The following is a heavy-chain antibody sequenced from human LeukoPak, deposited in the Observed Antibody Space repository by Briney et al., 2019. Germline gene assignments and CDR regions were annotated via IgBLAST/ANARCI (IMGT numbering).Heavy chain of an antibody. CDR2: IWYDGSNK. V-gene: IGHV3-33*06. Sequence: GGSLRLSCAASGFTFSSYGMHWVRQAPGKGLEWVAVIWYDGSNKYYADSVKGRFTISRDNSKNTLYLQMNSLRAEDTAVYYCAKELYYYDSSGYDAFDIWGQGTMVTVSS. D-gene: IGHD3-22*01. J-gene: IGHJ3*02. CDR3: AKELYYYDSSGYDAFDI. CDR1: GFTFSSYG.